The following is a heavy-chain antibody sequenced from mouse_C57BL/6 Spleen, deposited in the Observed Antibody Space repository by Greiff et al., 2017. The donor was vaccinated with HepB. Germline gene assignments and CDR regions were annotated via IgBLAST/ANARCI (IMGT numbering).Heavy chain of an antibody. Sequence: VQLQQSGPGLVQPSQSLSITCTVSGFSLTSYGVHWVRQPPGKGLEWLGVIWSGGSTDYNAAFISRLSISKDNSKSQVFFKMNSLQADDTAIYYCAKGRVSYDYDVNYAMDYWGQGTSVTVSS. CDR1: GFSLTSYG. CDR3: AKGRVSYDYDVNYAMDY. CDR2: IWSGGST. J-gene: IGHJ4*01. V-gene: IGHV2-4*01. D-gene: IGHD2-4*01.